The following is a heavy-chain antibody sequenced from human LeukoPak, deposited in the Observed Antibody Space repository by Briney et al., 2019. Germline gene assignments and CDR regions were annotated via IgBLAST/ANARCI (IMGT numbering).Heavy chain of an antibody. CDR1: GGSFSSHA. CDR2: IIPISGTA. Sequence: SVKVSCKASGGSFSSHAIAWVRQAPGQGPEWMGGIIPISGTANYAQKFQGRVTITTDESTSTACMELSSLTSDDTAVYYCARGLQYQLLKALGYYYMDVRGEGTTVTVSS. CDR3: ARGLQYQLLKALGYYYMDV. V-gene: IGHV1-69*05. D-gene: IGHD2-2*01. J-gene: IGHJ6*03.